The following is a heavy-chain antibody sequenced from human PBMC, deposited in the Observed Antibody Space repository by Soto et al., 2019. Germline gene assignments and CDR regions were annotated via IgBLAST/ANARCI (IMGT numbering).Heavy chain of an antibody. Sequence: EVQLVESGGGLVQPGGSLRLSCAASGFTFSSYSMNWVRQAPGKGLEWVSDISSSSSTIYYADSVKGRFTISRDNAKDTLYLQMDSLIDEDTAVYYCVRDPRDGSSTSCYQYEYYYYGMDVWGQGTTVTVSS. CDR3: VRDPRDGSSTSCYQYEYYYYGMDV. V-gene: IGHV3-48*02. CDR2: ISSSSSTI. CDR1: GFTFSSYS. J-gene: IGHJ6*02. D-gene: IGHD2-2*01.